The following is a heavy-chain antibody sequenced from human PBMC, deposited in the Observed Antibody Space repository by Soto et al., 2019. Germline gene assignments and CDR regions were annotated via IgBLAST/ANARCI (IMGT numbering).Heavy chain of an antibody. CDR3: VKGDLDTAVVNSPDAFDF. J-gene: IGHJ3*01. D-gene: IGHD5-18*01. V-gene: IGHV3-30*18. Sequence: VGSLRLSCEASGFMFDDYGMHWVRQAPGKGLDWVAVISYDGDNKYYAQSVKGRFTISRDNSKNTLFLHMDSLRHEDTAVYHCVKGDLDTAVVNSPDAFDFWGQGTMVTVSS. CDR2: ISYDGDNK. CDR1: GFMFDDYG.